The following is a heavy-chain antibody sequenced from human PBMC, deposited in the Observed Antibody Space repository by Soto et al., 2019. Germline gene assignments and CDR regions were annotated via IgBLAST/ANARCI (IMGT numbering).Heavy chain of an antibody. D-gene: IGHD6-19*01. V-gene: IGHV4-59*01. CDR2: IYYSWCT. Sequence: QVQLQESGPGLVKPSATLSLTCTVSGGSISSYYWSWIRQPPGKGLEWIGSIYYSWCTNYNPSLKSRVTISVDTSKDQFSLKLSSVTAADTAVYYCARVRWAVAGPGHFDYWGQGTLVTVSS. CDR3: ARVRWAVAGPGHFDY. CDR1: GGSISSYY. J-gene: IGHJ4*02.